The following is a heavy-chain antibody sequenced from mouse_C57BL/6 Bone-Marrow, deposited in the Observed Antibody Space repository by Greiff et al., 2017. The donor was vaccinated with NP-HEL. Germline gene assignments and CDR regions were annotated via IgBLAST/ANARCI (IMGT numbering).Heavy chain of an antibody. V-gene: IGHV1-64*01. CDR2: IHPNSGST. CDR3: ARGLRLRRKDAMDY. Sequence: QVQLQQSGAELVKPGASVKLSCKASGYTFTRYWMHWVKQRPGQGLEWIGMIHPNSGSTNYNEKFKSKATLTVDKSSSTAYMQLSSLTSEDSAVYYCARGLRLRRKDAMDYWGQGTSVTVSS. J-gene: IGHJ4*01. CDR1: GYTFTRYW. D-gene: IGHD3-2*02.